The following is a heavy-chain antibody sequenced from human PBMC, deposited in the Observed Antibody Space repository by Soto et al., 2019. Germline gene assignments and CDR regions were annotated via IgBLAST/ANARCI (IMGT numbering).Heavy chain of an antibody. J-gene: IGHJ4*02. CDR3: ATCIHSYYYDSSGFPDY. CDR2: IIPIFGTA. D-gene: IGHD3-22*01. CDR1: GGTFSSYA. V-gene: IGHV1-69*01. Sequence: QVQLVQSGAEVKKPGSSVKVSCKASGGTFSSYAISWVRQAPGQGLEWMGGIIPIFGTANYAQKFQGRVTITADESTSTAYMELSSLRSEDTVVYYCATCIHSYYYDSSGFPDYWGQGTLVTVSS.